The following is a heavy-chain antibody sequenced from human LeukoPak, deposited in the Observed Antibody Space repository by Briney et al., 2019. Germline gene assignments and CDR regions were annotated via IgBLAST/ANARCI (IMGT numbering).Heavy chain of an antibody. CDR3: VRDQFYAFDV. J-gene: IGHJ3*01. CDR1: GFTFSNYA. Sequence: PGGSLRLSCAASGFTFSNYAMNWVRQAPGKRLEWISYIRTSGGVVSYTDSVRGRFTISTDSAKNSLYLQMNSLRDDDTAVYYCVRDQFYAFDVWGQGTMVTVSS. CDR2: IRTSGGVV. V-gene: IGHV3-48*02.